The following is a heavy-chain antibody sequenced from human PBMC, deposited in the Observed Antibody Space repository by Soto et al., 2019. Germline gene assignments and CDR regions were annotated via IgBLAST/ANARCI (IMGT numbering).Heavy chain of an antibody. V-gene: IGHV3-30*03. CDR1: GFTFSSYG. CDR3: APYYYGSGTSYYYVMDV. J-gene: IGHJ6*02. D-gene: IGHD3-10*01. Sequence: QVQLVESGGGVVQPGRSLRLSCAASGFTFSSYGMHWVRQAPGKGLEWVAVISYDGRNKYYADSVKGRFTISRDNSKNTLDLQMNSLRAEDTAVYYCAPYYYGSGTSYYYVMDVWCQGTTVTVSS. CDR2: ISYDGRNK.